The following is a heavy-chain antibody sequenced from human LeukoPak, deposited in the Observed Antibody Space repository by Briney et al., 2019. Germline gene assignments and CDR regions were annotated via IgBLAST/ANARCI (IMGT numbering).Heavy chain of an antibody. CDR2: IRYDGSNK. CDR3: AKIVDTAMVPFDY. V-gene: IGHV3-30*02. CDR1: GFTFSSYG. Sequence: GGSLRLSRAASGFTFSSYGMQWVRQAPGKGLEWVAFIRYDGSNKYYADSVKGRFTISRDNSKNTLYLQMNSLRAEDTAVFYCAKIVDTAMVPFDYWGQGTLVTVSS. J-gene: IGHJ4*02. D-gene: IGHD5-18*01.